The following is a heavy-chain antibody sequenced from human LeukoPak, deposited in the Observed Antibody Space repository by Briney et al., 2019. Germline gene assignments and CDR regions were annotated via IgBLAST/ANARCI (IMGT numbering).Heavy chain of an antibody. V-gene: IGHV4-34*01. CDR2: INHSGST. D-gene: IGHD2-15*01. CDR3: ALCSEAAFGI. Sequence: PSETLSLTCAVYGGSFSGYYWSWIRQPPGKGLEWIGEINHSGSTNYNPSLKSRVTISVDTSKNQFSLKLSSVTAADTAVYYCALCSEAAFGIWGQGTMVTVSS. CDR1: GGSFSGYY. J-gene: IGHJ3*02.